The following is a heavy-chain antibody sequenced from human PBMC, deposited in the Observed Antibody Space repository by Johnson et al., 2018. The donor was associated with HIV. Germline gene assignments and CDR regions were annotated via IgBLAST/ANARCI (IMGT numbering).Heavy chain of an antibody. Sequence: KGLEWVAFIRYDGSDKYYGDSVKGRFTISRDNSKNTLYLQMNSLRAEDTAVYYCAKVYCGGDCSFGGAAFNIWGQGTMVTVSS. V-gene: IGHV3-30*02. CDR3: AKVYCGGDCSFGGAAFNI. D-gene: IGHD2-21*02. J-gene: IGHJ3*02. CDR2: IRYDGSDK.